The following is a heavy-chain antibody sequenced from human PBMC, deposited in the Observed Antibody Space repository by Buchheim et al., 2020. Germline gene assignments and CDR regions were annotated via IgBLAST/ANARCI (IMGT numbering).Heavy chain of an antibody. V-gene: IGHV4-34*01. D-gene: IGHD3-3*01. CDR1: GGSFSGYY. CDR3: ARNSRITIFGVVKNWFDP. Sequence: QVQLQQWGAGLLKPSETLSLTCAVYGGSFSGYYWSWIRQPPGKGLEWIGEINHSGSTNYNPSLKSRVTIYVETSKNQFSLKLSSVTAADTAAYYCARNSRITIFGVVKNWFDPWGQGTL. CDR2: INHSGST. J-gene: IGHJ5*02.